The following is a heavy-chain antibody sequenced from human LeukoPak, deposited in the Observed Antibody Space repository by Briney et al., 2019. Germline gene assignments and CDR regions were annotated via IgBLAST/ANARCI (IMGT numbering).Heavy chain of an antibody. Sequence: GGSLRLSCAASGFTFSSYAMSWVRQAPGKGLEWVAVITYDGDTTYFEDSVKGRFTISRDTSKSTLYLQMNSLGAEDTAVYYCVKEQGSGSYRTADYWGQGTLVTASS. CDR1: GFTFSSYA. CDR3: VKEQGSGSYRTADY. V-gene: IGHV3-30*18. CDR2: ITYDGDTT. D-gene: IGHD3-10*01. J-gene: IGHJ4*02.